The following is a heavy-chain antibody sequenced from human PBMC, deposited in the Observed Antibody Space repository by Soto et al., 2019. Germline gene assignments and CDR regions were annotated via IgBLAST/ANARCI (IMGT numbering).Heavy chain of an antibody. CDR1: GGSISRYY. CDR3: AGSYGSGSYRPRWFDP. V-gene: IGHV4-59*01. D-gene: IGHD3-10*01. Sequence: SETLSLTCTVCGGSISRYYWSWIRQPPGKGLEWIGYIYYSGSTNYNPSLKSRVTISVDTSKNQFSLKLSSVTAADTAVYYCAGSYGSGSYRPRWFDPWGQGTLVTVSS. CDR2: IYYSGST. J-gene: IGHJ5*02.